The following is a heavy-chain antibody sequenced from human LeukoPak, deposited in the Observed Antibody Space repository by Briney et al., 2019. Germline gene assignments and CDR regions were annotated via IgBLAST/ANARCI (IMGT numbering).Heavy chain of an antibody. CDR3: ARGRPYVWGSYRLGYYFDY. J-gene: IGHJ4*02. CDR1: GFTVSSNY. D-gene: IGHD3-16*02. V-gene: IGHV3-53*01. Sequence: GSLRLSCAASGFTVSSNYMNWVRQAPGKGLEWVSVIYRDGSIYYAESVKGRFIISRDTSRNTLYLQMNTQRAEDTAVYYCARGRPYVWGSYRLGYYFDYWGQGTLVTVSS. CDR2: IYRDGSI.